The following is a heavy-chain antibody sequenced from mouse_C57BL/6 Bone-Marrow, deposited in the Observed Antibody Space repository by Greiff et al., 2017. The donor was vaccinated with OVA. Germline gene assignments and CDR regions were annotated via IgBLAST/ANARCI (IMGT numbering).Heavy chain of an antibody. J-gene: IGHJ2*01. Sequence: QVQLQQSGAELVMPGASVKLSCKASGYTFTSYWMHWVTQRPGPGLEWIGEIDPSDSYTKYNPKFKGKSTLTVDKSSSTAYMQLSSLTSEDSAVYCCARGGWSLYFDYWGQGTTLTVSS. CDR3: ARGGWSLYFDY. CDR2: IDPSDSYT. CDR1: GYTFTSYW. D-gene: IGHD6-2*01. V-gene: IGHV1-69*01.